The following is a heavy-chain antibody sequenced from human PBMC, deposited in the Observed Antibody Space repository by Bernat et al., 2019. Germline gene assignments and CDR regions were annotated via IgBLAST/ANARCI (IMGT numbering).Heavy chain of an antibody. CDR1: GYTFTSYG. D-gene: IGHD3-3*01. Sequence: QVQLVQSGAEVKKPGASVKVSCKASGYTFTSYGISWVRQAPGQGLEWMGWISAYNGNTNYAQKLQGRVTMTTDTSTSTAYMELRSLRSDDTAVYYCARDGMEWIIRFLEWRTKDAFDIWGQGTMVTVSS. J-gene: IGHJ3*02. CDR3: ARDGMEWIIRFLEWRTKDAFDI. CDR2: ISAYNGNT. V-gene: IGHV1-18*04.